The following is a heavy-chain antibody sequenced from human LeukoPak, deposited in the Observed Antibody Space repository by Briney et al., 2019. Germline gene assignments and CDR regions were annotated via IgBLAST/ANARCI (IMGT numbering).Heavy chain of an antibody. D-gene: IGHD3-3*01. V-gene: IGHV4-34*01. Sequence: SETLSLTCAVYGGSFSGYYWSWIRQPPGKGLEWIGEINHSGSTNYNPSLKSRVTISVETSKNQFSLKLSSVTAADTAVYYCARSSSDFGSGYFFPRPGYFDYWGQGTLVTVSS. CDR1: GGSFSGYY. CDR3: ARSSSDFGSGYFFPRPGYFDY. J-gene: IGHJ4*02. CDR2: INHSGST.